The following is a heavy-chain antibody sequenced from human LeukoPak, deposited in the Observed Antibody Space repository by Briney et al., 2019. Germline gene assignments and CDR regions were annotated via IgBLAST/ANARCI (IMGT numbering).Heavy chain of an antibody. V-gene: IGHV1-18*01. CDR2: ISAYNGNT. J-gene: IGHJ3*02. D-gene: IGHD4-17*01. CDR1: GYTFTSYG. CDR3: ARDNRPTVTTLYVAFDI. Sequence: ASVKVSCKASGYTFTSYGISWVRQAPGQGLEWMGWISAYNGNTNYAQKLQGRVTMTTDTSTSTAYMELRSLRSDDTAVYYCARDNRPTVTTLYVAFDIWGQGTMVTVSS.